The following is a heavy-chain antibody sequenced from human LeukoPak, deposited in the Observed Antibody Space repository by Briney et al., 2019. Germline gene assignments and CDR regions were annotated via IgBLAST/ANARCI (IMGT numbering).Heavy chain of an antibody. CDR2: ISWNSGSI. J-gene: IGHJ4*02. D-gene: IGHD6-19*01. CDR3: AKAETSSGWYQEGNLDY. CDR1: GFTFDDYA. Sequence: GGSLRLSCAASGFTFDDYAMHWVRQAPGKGLEWVSGISWNSGSIGYADSVKGRFTISRDNAKNSLYLQMNSLRAEDTALYYCAKAETSSGWYQEGNLDYWGQGTLVTVSS. V-gene: IGHV3-9*01.